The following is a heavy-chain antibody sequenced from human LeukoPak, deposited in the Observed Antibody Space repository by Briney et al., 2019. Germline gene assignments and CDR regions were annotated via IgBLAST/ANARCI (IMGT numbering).Heavy chain of an antibody. V-gene: IGHV4-34*01. D-gene: IGHD5-18*01. CDR1: GGSFSGYY. CDR2: INHSGST. Sequence: EPSETLSLTCAVYGGSFSGYYWSWIRQPPGKGLEWIGEINHSGSTNYNPSLKSRVTISVDTSKNQFSLKLSSVTAADTAVYYCAGGVYSYGRSYYYYYMDVWGKGTTVTVSS. CDR3: AGGVYSYGRSYYYYYMDV. J-gene: IGHJ6*03.